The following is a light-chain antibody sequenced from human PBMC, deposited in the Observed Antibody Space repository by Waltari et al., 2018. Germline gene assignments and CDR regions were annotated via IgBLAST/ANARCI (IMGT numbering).Light chain of an antibody. CDR3: HSYDIGLTAWV. V-gene: IGLV1-40*01. CDR2: GNP. CDR1: SSNIGTGYD. J-gene: IGLJ3*02. Sequence: QSVLTQPPSVSGAPGQRVTISCTGSSSNIGTGYDVQWYQQLPGSAPNLLMFGNPTRPSGVPDRFSGSKSGASASLAITGLQAEDEAVYYCHSYDIGLTAWVFGGGTKLTVL.